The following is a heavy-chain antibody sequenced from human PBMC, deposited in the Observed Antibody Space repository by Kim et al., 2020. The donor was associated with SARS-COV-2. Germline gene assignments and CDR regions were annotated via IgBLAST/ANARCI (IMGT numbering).Heavy chain of an antibody. Sequence: SETLSLTCTVSGGSISSGDYYWSWIRQPPGKGLEWIGYIYYSGSTYYNPSLKSRVTISVDTSKNQFSLKLSSVTAAYTAVYYCARGSMYYYDSSGYYSHWGQGTLVTVSS. V-gene: IGHV4-30-4*01. D-gene: IGHD3-22*01. J-gene: IGHJ4*02. CDR2: IYYSGST. CDR1: GGSISSGDYY. CDR3: ARGSMYYYDSSGYYSH.